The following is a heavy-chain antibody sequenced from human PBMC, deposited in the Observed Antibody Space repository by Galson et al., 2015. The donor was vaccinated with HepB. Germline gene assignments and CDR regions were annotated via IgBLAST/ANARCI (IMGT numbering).Heavy chain of an antibody. V-gene: IGHV1-69*13. J-gene: IGHJ5*02. D-gene: IGHD1-1*01. Sequence: SVKVSCKASGGTFSSYAISWVRQAPGQGLEWMGGIIPIFGTANYAQKFQGRVTITADESTSTAYMELSSLRSEDTAVYYCASDRTISERFLWFDPWGQGTLVTVSS. CDR3: ASDRTISERFLWFDP. CDR2: IIPIFGTA. CDR1: GGTFSSYA.